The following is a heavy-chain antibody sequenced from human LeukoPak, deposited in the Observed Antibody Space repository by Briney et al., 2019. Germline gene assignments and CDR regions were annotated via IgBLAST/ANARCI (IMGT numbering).Heavy chain of an antibody. Sequence: GGSLRLSCAASGFTFSSYAMHWVRQAPGKGLEWVAVISYDGSNKYYADSVKGRFTISRDNSKNTLYLQMNSLRAEDTAVYYCARDTIFGVVSYFDYWGQGTLVTVSS. CDR3: ARDTIFGVVSYFDY. CDR1: GFTFSSYA. J-gene: IGHJ4*02. D-gene: IGHD3-3*01. V-gene: IGHV3-30-3*01. CDR2: ISYDGSNK.